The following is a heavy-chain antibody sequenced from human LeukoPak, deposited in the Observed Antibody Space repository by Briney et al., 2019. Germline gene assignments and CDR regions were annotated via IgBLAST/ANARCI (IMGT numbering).Heavy chain of an antibody. J-gene: IGHJ4*02. CDR3: TTPLYRDGYTD. CDR1: GFTFSNAW. CDR2: IKSKTDGGTT. D-gene: IGHD5-24*01. V-gene: IGHV3-15*01. Sequence: GGSLRLSCAAAGFTFSNAWMSWVRQAPGKGLEWVGRIKSKTDGGTTDYAAPVKGRFTISRDDSKNTLYLQMNSLKTEDTAVYYCTTPLYRDGYTDWGQGTLVTVSS.